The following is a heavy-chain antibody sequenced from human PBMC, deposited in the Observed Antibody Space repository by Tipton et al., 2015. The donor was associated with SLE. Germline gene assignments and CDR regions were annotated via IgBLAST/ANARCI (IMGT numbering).Heavy chain of an antibody. CDR2: IIPLLGIE. J-gene: IGHJ4*02. Sequence: QLVQSGAEVKKPGSSVKVSCKASGGTFSNYGISWVRQAPGQGLEWMGRIIPLLGIEDYAQKFQGRVTITADKSTSTAYMELSSLRSDDTAVYYCARGGDYWGQGTLVTVSS. CDR1: GGTFSNYG. CDR3: ARGGDY. V-gene: IGHV1-69*09. D-gene: IGHD3-10*01.